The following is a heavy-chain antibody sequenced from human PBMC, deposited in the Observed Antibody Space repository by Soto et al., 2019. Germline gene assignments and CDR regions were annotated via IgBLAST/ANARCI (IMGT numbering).Heavy chain of an antibody. V-gene: IGHV1-69*13. Sequence: SVKVSCKASGGTFSSYAISWVRQAPGQGLEWMGGIIPIFGTANYAQKFQGRVTITADESTSTAYMELSSLRSEDTAVYYCARETRFLEGSMPDYFDYWRQGTLVTVSS. J-gene: IGHJ4*02. CDR3: ARETRFLEGSMPDYFDY. D-gene: IGHD3-3*01. CDR1: GGTFSSYA. CDR2: IIPIFGTA.